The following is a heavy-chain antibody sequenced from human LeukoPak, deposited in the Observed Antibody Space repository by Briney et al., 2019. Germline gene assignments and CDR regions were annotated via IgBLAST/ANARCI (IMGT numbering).Heavy chain of an antibody. CDR3: ARSSGYDPFDY. CDR1: GFSFNAYW. Sequence: GSLRLSCAASGFSFNAYWMAWVRQAPGTGLEWVANINPAGSETFHVDPVKGRFSISRDHAKNLLYLQMNSLRAEDTAVYYCARSSGYDPFDYWGQGNLVTVSS. V-gene: IGHV3-7*01. CDR2: INPAGSET. D-gene: IGHD5-12*01. J-gene: IGHJ4*02.